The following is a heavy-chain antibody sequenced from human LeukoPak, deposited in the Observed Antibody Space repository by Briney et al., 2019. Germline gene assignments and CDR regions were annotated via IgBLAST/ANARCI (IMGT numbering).Heavy chain of an antibody. D-gene: IGHD5-12*01. J-gene: IGHJ4*02. CDR2: ISGSGDST. CDR3: ARWLRRPIDY. Sequence: GGSLRLSCAASGFTFSSYAMTWVRQAPGKGLEWVSSISGSGDSTYYADSVKGRFTISRDNSRRTLYLQMNNLRAEDTAVYYCARWLRRPIDYWGQGTLVTVSP. V-gene: IGHV3-23*01. CDR1: GFTFSSYA.